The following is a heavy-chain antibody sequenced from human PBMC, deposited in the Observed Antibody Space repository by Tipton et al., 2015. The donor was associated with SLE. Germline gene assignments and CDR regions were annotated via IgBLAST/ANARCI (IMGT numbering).Heavy chain of an antibody. V-gene: IGHV4-4*07. CDR1: GGSLSSYY. CDR3: ARGGTFQDRSGNIDN. CDR2: IYASGST. Sequence: TLSLTCTVSGGSLSSYYWSWIRQPAGKGLEWIGRIYASGSTEYNPSLQSRVTISVDTSKNQLSLKMRSVTAADTAVYYCARGGTFQDRSGNIDNWGQGTLVSASS. J-gene: IGHJ4*02. D-gene: IGHD3-22*01.